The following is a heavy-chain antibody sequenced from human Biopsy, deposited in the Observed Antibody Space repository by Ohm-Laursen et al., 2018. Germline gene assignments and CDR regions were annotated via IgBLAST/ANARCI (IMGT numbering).Heavy chain of an antibody. CDR1: GFTFNIYA. J-gene: IGHJ4*02. V-gene: IGHV3-74*01. D-gene: IGHD4-11*01. Sequence: SLRLSCTASGFTFNIYAMNWVRQAPGKGLLWVSRIKRDGTTTDYAESVKGRFTISRDNAENTLYLQMNSLRAEDTAVYYCARGGFFAYSTFDYWGQGALVTVSS. CDR2: IKRDGTTT. CDR3: ARGGFFAYSTFDY.